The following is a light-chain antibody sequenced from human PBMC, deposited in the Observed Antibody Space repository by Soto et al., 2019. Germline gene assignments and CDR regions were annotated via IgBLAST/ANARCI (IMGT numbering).Light chain of an antibody. CDR1: SCDVGGYNY. J-gene: IGLJ3*02. CDR3: CSYAGSYTWV. CDR2: DVS. V-gene: IGLV2-11*01. Sequence: QCALTQPRSVSGSPGQSVTISCTGTSCDVGGYNYVSWYQQHPGKAPKLMIYDVSKRPSGVPDRFSGSKSGNTASLTISGLQAEDEADYYCCSYAGSYTWVFGGGTKLTAL.